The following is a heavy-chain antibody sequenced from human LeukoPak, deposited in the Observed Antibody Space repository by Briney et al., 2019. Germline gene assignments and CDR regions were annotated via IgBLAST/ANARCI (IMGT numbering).Heavy chain of an antibody. J-gene: IGHJ5*02. D-gene: IGHD2-21*02. Sequence: GGSLRLSCAASGFSFTTYWMSWVRQAPGKGLEWVANINQDGTEKYYVDSVKGRFTISRDNAKNTLYLQMNSLRAEDTAVYYCASPPSPGDWGWFDPWGQGTLVTVSS. CDR2: INQDGTEK. CDR1: GFSFTTYW. CDR3: ASPPSPGDWGWFDP. V-gene: IGHV3-7*03.